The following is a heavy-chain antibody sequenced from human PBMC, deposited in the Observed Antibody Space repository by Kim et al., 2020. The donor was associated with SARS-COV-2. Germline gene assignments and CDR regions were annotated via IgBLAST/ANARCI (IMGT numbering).Heavy chain of an antibody. CDR3: TRVSRGAYDILTGYYNVVDY. V-gene: IGHV3-73*01. J-gene: IGHJ4*02. D-gene: IGHD3-9*01. Sequence: GGSLRLSCAASGFTFSGSAMHWVRQASGKGLEWVGRIRSKANSYATAYAASVKGRFTISRDDSKNTAYLQMNSLKTEDTAVYYCTRVSRGAYDILTGYYNVVDYWGQGTLVTVSS. CDR1: GFTFSGSA. CDR2: IRSKANSYAT.